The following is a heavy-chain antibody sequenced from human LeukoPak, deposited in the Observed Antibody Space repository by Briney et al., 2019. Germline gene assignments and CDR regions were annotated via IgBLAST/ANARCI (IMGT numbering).Heavy chain of an antibody. J-gene: IGHJ3*02. V-gene: IGHV4-59*08. CDR1: GGSISSYY. Sequence: SESLSLTCIVSGGSISSYYWSWIRQPPGKGLEWIGYIFSSGSTNSNPSLKSRVTISVDTSKSQFSLKMTSVTAADTAVYYCARQGSGGRAFDIWGQGTMVTVSS. CDR3: ARQGSGGRAFDI. CDR2: IFSSGST. D-gene: IGHD1-26*01.